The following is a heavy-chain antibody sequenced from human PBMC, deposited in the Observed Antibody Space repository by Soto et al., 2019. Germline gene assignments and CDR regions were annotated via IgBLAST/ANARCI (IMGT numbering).Heavy chain of an antibody. V-gene: IGHV3-9*01. CDR3: ARDIAGWSPGEFPFPLGV. Sequence: VKLAESGGGLVEPGRSLSLSCVSSGFPFDDFAMHWVLQAPGKGLEWVSGINWNGKTTGYADPVRGRFIVSRDNAKNSLYLQMTSLRVEDTAIYFCARDIAGWSPGEFPFPLGVWCHGTLVTVSS. CDR2: INWNGKTT. CDR1: GFPFDDFA. D-gene: IGHD3-10*01. J-gene: IGHJ4*01.